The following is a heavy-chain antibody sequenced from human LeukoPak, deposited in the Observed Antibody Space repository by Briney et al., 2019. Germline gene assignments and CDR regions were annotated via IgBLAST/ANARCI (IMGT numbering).Heavy chain of an antibody. Sequence: GPVKVSCKVSGYTLTELSMHWVRQAPGKGLEWMGGFDPEDGETIYARKFQGRVTMTEDTSTDTAYMELSSLRSEDTAVYYCATIQPRPSSWSDFDYWGQGTLVTVSS. D-gene: IGHD6-13*01. V-gene: IGHV1-24*01. CDR3: ATIQPRPSSWSDFDY. CDR2: FDPEDGET. J-gene: IGHJ4*02. CDR1: GYTLTELS.